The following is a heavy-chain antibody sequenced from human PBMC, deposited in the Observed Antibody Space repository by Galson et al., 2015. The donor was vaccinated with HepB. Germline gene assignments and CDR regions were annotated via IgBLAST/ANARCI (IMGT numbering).Heavy chain of an antibody. J-gene: IGHJ6*03. CDR1: GGTFSSYA. CDR3: AGNPFRYYYYYMDV. D-gene: IGHD3-10*01. V-gene: IGHV1-69*13. Sequence: SVKVSCKASGGTFSSYAISWVRQAPGQGLEWMGGIIPIFGTANYAQKFQGRVTITADESTSTAYMELSSLRSEDTAVYYCAGNPFRYYYYYMDVWGKGTTVTVSS. CDR2: IIPIFGTA.